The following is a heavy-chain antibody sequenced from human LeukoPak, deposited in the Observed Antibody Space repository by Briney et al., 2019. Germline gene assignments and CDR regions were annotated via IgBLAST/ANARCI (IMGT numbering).Heavy chain of an antibody. D-gene: IGHD2-15*01. Sequence: SVKVSCKASGGTYSSYTISWVRQAPGQGLEWMGRIIPILGIANYAQKFQGRVTITADKSTSTAYMELSSLRSEDTAVYYCARDGEAANYGMDVWGQGTTVTVSS. CDR1: GGTYSSYT. CDR3: ARDGEAANYGMDV. V-gene: IGHV1-69*04. CDR2: IIPILGIA. J-gene: IGHJ6*02.